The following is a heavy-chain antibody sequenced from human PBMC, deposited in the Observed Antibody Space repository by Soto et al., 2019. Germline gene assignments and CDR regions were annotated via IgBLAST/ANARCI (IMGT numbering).Heavy chain of an antibody. V-gene: IGHV4-39*01. CDR2: MFYGVST. CDR3: ARLPSRHLVDY. Sequence: WDSLSLTCTVSGSSINSSGYYWGWIRQPPGKGLEWIGSMFYGVSTYYNPSLKSRVTVSVDTSKNQFSLNLRSVTAADTAVYYCARLPSRHLVDYWGQGTLVTVSS. D-gene: IGHD3-3*02. CDR1: GSSINSSGYY. J-gene: IGHJ4*02.